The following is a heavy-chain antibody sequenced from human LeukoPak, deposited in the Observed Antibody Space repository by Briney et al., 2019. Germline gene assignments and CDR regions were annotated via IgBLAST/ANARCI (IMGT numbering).Heavy chain of an antibody. CDR3: AEERDSKGYMDV. D-gene: IGHD3/OR15-3a*01. Sequence: YPGGSLRLSCAASGFNFRTYAMTWVRQPPGKGLEWVSTISDGGGYTYYADSVRGRFTISRENSKNTLYLQMNSLRAEDTAVYYCAEERDSKGYMDVWDKGTAVTVSS. V-gene: IGHV3-23*01. J-gene: IGHJ6*03. CDR1: GFNFRTYA. CDR2: ISDGGGYT.